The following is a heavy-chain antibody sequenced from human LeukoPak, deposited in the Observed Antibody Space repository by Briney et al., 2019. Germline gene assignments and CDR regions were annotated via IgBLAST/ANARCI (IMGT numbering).Heavy chain of an antibody. CDR1: GFMFSSHW. CDR3: ARDHTAPGLLFDI. V-gene: IGHV3-7*01. D-gene: IGHD2-21*02. CDR2: IKYDGSET. J-gene: IGHJ3*02. Sequence: GGSLRLSCEASGFMFSSHWMTWVRQVPGKGLDCVASIKYDGSETYYVDSLKGRFTISRDNAKNSLYLQMNSLRAEDTGVYYCARDHTAPGLLFDIWGQGTLVTVSS.